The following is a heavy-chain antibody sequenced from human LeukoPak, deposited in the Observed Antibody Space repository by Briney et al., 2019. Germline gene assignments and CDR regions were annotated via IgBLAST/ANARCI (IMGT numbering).Heavy chain of an antibody. CDR3: AKDSGPYCGGDCREAFDY. V-gene: IGHV3-30*18. J-gene: IGHJ4*02. D-gene: IGHD2-21*02. CDR2: ISYDGSNK. Sequence: GGSLRLSCAASGFTFSSYGMHWVRQAPGKGLEWVAVISYDGSNKYYADSVKGRFTISRDNSKNTLYLQMNSLRAEDTAVYYCAKDSGPYCGGDCREAFDYWGQETLVTVSS. CDR1: GFTFSSYG.